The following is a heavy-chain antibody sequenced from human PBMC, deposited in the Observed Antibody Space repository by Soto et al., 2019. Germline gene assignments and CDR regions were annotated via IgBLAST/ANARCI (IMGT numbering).Heavy chain of an antibody. D-gene: IGHD3-3*01. CDR1: GGSFSGYY. J-gene: IGHJ6*03. Sequence: PSETLSLTCAVYGGSFSGYYWSWIRQPPGKGLEWIGEINHSGSTNYNPSLKSRVTISVDTSKNQFSLKLSSVTAADTAVCYCARGDFWSGYPYYYYYYMDVWGKGTTVTVSS. CDR2: INHSGST. CDR3: ARGDFWSGYPYYYYYYMDV. V-gene: IGHV4-34*01.